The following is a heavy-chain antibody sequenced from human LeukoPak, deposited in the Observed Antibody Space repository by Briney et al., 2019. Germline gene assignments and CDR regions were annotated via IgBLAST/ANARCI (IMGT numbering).Heavy chain of an antibody. V-gene: IGHV3-21*01. Sequence: GGSLRLSCAASGFTFSSYNMNWVRQAPGKGLEWVSFISTSSSYIYYADSVKGRFTISRDNAKNSLYLQMNSLRAEDTAMYYCARDREGFGESYFDYWGQGTLVTVSS. J-gene: IGHJ4*02. CDR2: ISTSSSYI. D-gene: IGHD3-10*01. CDR3: ARDREGFGESYFDY. CDR1: GFTFSSYN.